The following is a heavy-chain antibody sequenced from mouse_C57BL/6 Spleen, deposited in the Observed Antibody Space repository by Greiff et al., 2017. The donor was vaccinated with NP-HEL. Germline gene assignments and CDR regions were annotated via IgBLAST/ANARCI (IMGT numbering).Heavy chain of an antibody. Sequence: QVQLQQPGAELVKPGASVKLSCKASGYTFTSYWMQWVKQRPGQGLEWIGEIDPSDSYTNYNQKFKGKATLTVDTSSSTAYMQLSSLTSEDSAVYYCARRRNSNLFDYWRQGTTLTVSS. J-gene: IGHJ2*01. CDR3: ARRRNSNLFDY. CDR2: IDPSDSYT. CDR1: GYTFTSYW. V-gene: IGHV1-50*01. D-gene: IGHD2-5*01.